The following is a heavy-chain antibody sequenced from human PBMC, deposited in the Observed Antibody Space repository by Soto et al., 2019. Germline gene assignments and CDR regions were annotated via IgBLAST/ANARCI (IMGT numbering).Heavy chain of an antibody. D-gene: IGHD2-15*01. CDR2: IKSKNDGGPK. Sequence: GGSLRLSCAASRFTFSNAWMNWVRQAPGKGLEWVGRIKSKNDGGPKDYAAPVKGRFTISRDDSKNTLYLQMNSLKTEHTAVYYCTTYQWSRPYFYYYYRDVGRKGTTVTL. V-gene: IGHV3-15*01. J-gene: IGHJ6*03. CDR1: RFTFSNAW. CDR3: TTYQWSRPYFYYYYRDV.